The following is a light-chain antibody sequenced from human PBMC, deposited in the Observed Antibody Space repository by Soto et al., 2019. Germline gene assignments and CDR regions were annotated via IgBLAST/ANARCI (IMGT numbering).Light chain of an antibody. CDR2: AAT. V-gene: IGKV1-39*01. Sequence: DIQLSQSPSSLSASVGDRVTIACRASQSISIYLNWYQQKPGQAPKLLIYAATRLQSGVPSRFSGSGSGTDFTLTISSLQPEDFAVYYCQQYGDSPWTFGQGTKVDI. J-gene: IGKJ1*01. CDR3: QQYGDSPWT. CDR1: QSISIY.